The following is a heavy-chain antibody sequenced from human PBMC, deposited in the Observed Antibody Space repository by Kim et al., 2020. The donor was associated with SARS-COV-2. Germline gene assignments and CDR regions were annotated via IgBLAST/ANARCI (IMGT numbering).Heavy chain of an antibody. D-gene: IGHD4-17*01. CDR1: GGSIGSSSYY. J-gene: IGHJ5*02. Sequence: SETLSLTCTVSGGSIGSSSYYWGWIRQPPGKGLEWIGSIYYSGSTYYNPSLKSRVTISVDTSKNQFSLKLSSVTAADTAVYYCAREHDYGDYDWFDPWG. V-gene: IGHV4-39*07. CDR2: IYYSGST. CDR3: AREHDYGDYDWFDP.